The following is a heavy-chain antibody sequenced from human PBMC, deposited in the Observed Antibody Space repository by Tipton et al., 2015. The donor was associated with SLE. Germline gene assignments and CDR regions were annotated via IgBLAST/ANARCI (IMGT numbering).Heavy chain of an antibody. CDR2: IYTSGST. CDR3: ARDRGSLGAFDI. J-gene: IGHJ3*02. D-gene: IGHD2-15*01. CDR1: GGSINSGSYY. V-gene: IGHV4-61*02. Sequence: LRLSCSVSGGSINSGSYYWSWIRQPAGKGLEWIGRIYTSGSTNYNPSLKSRVTMSVDTSKNQFSLKLSSVTAADTAVYYCARDRGSLGAFDIWGRGTMVTVSS.